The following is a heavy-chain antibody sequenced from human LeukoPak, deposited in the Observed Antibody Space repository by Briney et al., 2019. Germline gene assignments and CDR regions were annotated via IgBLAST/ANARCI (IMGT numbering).Heavy chain of an antibody. J-gene: IGHJ4*02. V-gene: IGHV1-58*01. D-gene: IGHD6-13*01. Sequence: TSVKVSCKASGFTFTSSAVQWVRQARGQRLEWIGWIVLGSGNTNYAQKFQERVTITRDMSTSTAYMELSSLRSEDTAVYYCAAVAAAGHRLDYWGQGTLVTVSS. CDR1: GFTFTSSA. CDR3: AAVAAAGHRLDY. CDR2: IVLGSGNT.